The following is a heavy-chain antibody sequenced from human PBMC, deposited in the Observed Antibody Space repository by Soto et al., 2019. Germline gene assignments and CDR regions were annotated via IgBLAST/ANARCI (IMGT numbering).Heavy chain of an antibody. J-gene: IGHJ4*02. D-gene: IGHD2-21*02. CDR1: GFTFTSNS. CDR3: ARGRVGTAYSDY. Sequence: EVQLVESGGGLVQPGGSLRLSCAASGFTFTSNSMNWVRQAPGKGLEWISYITSSSSTIYYADSVKGRFTISRDNAKNSVYLQMNSLRDEDTAVYYCARGRVGTAYSDYWGQGMLVIVSS. CDR2: ITSSSSTI. V-gene: IGHV3-48*02.